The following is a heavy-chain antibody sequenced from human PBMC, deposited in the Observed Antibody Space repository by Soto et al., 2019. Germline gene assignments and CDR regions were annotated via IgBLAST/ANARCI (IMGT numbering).Heavy chain of an antibody. CDR2: IYHSGPT. Sequence: PSETLSLTCAVSGGSISSTNWWTWVRQSPGRGLEWIGEIYHSGPTNYSPSLKSRFNIAGGMSTNHFSLTLISVRAADTAAYYCASPVTADFDYWGKG. J-gene: IGHJ4*02. CDR1: GGSISSTNW. V-gene: IGHV4-4*02. D-gene: IGHD4-4*01. CDR3: ASPVTADFDY.